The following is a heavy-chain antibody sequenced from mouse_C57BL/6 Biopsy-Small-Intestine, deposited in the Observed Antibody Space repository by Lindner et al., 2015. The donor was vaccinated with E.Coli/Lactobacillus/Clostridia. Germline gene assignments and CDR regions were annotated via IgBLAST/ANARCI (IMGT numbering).Heavy chain of an antibody. V-gene: IGHV2-6*01. CDR3: TCARGDGSFAH. Sequence: VQLQESGPGLVAPSQSLSITCTVSGSSLTSFGVDWVRQSPGKGLEWLGVIWGVGSTNYNSALKSRLSISKDNSKSQVFLKMNSLQTDDTAMYYCTCARGDGSFAHWGQGTLVTVST. CDR2: IWGVGST. J-gene: IGHJ3*01. D-gene: IGHD2-3*01. CDR1: GSSLTSFG.